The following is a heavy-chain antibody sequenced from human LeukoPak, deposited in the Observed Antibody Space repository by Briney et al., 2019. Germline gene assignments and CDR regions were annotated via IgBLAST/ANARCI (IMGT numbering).Heavy chain of an antibody. J-gene: IGHJ2*01. Sequence: PGGSLRLSCAASEFSVGSNYMTWVRQAPGKGLEWVSLIYSGGSTYYADSVKGRFTISRDNSKNTLYLQMNNLRAEDSAVYYCAKDLSGYGPYWYFDLWGRGTLVTVSS. CDR2: IYSGGST. CDR3: AKDLSGYGPYWYFDL. CDR1: EFSVGSNY. D-gene: IGHD6-25*01. V-gene: IGHV3-66*01.